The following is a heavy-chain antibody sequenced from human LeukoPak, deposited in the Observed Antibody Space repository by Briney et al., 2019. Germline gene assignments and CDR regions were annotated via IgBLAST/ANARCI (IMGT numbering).Heavy chain of an antibody. CDR2: ISAYNGNT. CDR3: ARLSGTHKMDAFDI. Sequence: ASVKVSCKASGYTFTSYGISWVRQAPGQGLEWMGWISAYNGNTNYAQKLQGRVTMTTDTSTSTAYMELRSLRSDDTSVYYCARLSGTHKMDAFDIWGQGTMVTVSS. CDR1: GYTFTSYG. D-gene: IGHD1-1*01. J-gene: IGHJ3*02. V-gene: IGHV1-18*01.